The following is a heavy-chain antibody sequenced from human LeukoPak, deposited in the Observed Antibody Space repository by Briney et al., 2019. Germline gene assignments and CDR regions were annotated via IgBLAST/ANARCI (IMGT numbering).Heavy chain of an antibody. CDR1: GGSISSYY. J-gene: IGHJ4*02. Sequence: SETLSLTCTVSGGSISSYYWSWIRQPPGKGQEWIGYIYYSGSTNYNPSLKSRVTISVDTSKNQFSLKLSSVTAADTAVYYCARLFGYCSSTSCSDYWGQGTLVTVSS. CDR3: ARLFGYCSSTSCSDY. CDR2: IYYSGST. D-gene: IGHD2-2*01. V-gene: IGHV4-59*01.